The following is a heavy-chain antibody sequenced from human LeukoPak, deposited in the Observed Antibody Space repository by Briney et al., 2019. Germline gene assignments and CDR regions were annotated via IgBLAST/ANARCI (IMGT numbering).Heavy chain of an antibody. D-gene: IGHD3-3*01. CDR3: AKGSKEVLFTRDHCMDV. Sequence: GGSLRLSCAASRVTFSSYGMHWVRQAPGKGLEWVAFIRYDGSNKYYADSVKGRFTISRDNSKNTLYLQMNSLRADDTAVYYCAKGSKEVLFTRDHCMDVWGKGTTVTISS. V-gene: IGHV3-30*02. CDR1: RVTFSSYG. J-gene: IGHJ6*03. CDR2: IRYDGSNK.